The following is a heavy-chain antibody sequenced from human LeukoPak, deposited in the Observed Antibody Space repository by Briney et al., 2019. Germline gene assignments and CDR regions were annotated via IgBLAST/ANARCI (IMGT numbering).Heavy chain of an antibody. CDR3: AKDVLGGSGYFLFDS. V-gene: IGHV3-30*02. D-gene: IGHD3-3*01. J-gene: IGHJ4*02. Sequence: PGGSLRLSCAVSGFTFSSYGMHWVRQAPGKGPEWVAFIRYDGSKYYADSVKGRFTISRDNSKNTLYLQMNSLRAEDTAVYYCAKDVLGGSGYFLFDSWGRGTLVTVSS. CDR1: GFTFSSYG. CDR2: IRYDGSK.